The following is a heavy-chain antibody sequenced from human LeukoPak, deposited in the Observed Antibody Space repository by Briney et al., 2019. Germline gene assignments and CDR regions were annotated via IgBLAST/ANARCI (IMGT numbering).Heavy chain of an antibody. J-gene: IGHJ3*02. CDR2: ISYDGSNK. D-gene: IGHD3-10*01. CDR1: GFTFSSYG. CDR3: VLLREDDDFDI. Sequence: GGSLRLSCAASGFTFSSYGMHWVRQAPGKGLEWVAVISYDGSNKYYADSVKGRFTISRDNSKNTLYLQMNSLRAEDTAVYYCVLLREDDDFDIWGQGTMVTVSS. V-gene: IGHV3-30*03.